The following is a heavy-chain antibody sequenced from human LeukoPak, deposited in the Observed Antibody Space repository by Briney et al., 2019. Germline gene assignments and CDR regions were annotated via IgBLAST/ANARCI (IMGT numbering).Heavy chain of an antibody. V-gene: IGHV3-21*01. D-gene: IGHD3-22*01. Sequence: GGSLRLSCAASGFTFSSYSMNWVRQAPGKGLEWVSSISSSSSYIYYADSVKGRFTISRDNAKNSLYLQMNSLRAEDTAVYYCARVVQRDSSGYYPEDFDYWGQGTLVTVSS. CDR2: ISSSSSYI. J-gene: IGHJ4*02. CDR1: GFTFSSYS. CDR3: ARVVQRDSSGYYPEDFDY.